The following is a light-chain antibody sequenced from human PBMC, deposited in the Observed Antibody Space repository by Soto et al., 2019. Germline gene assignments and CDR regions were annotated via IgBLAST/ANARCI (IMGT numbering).Light chain of an antibody. V-gene: IGKV1-9*01. J-gene: IGKJ1*01. CDR2: GAT. CDR3: QQYNSYSGT. Sequence: IQLTQSPCSLSASVGERVTITCRASQGISSFLAWYQQEPGKAPKLLISGATTLQSGVPSRFSGSGSGTNFTLTISSLQPEDFATYYCQQYNSYSGTFGQGTKVDIK. CDR1: QGISSF.